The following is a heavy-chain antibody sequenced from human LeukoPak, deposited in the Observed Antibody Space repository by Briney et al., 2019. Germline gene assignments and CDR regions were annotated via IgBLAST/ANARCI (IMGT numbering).Heavy chain of an antibody. J-gene: IGHJ6*02. V-gene: IGHV1-8*01. Sequence: ASVKVSCKASGYTFTSYDINWVRQATGQGLEWMGWMNPNSGNTGYAQKFQGRVTMTRNTSISTAYMELSSLRSEDTAVYYCARDRRRYCSGGSCYGMDVWGQGTTVTVSS. D-gene: IGHD2-15*01. CDR2: MNPNSGNT. CDR1: GYTFTSYD. CDR3: ARDRRRYCSGGSCYGMDV.